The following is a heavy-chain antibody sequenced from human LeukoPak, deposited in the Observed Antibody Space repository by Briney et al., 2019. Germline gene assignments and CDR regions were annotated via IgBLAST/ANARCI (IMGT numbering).Heavy chain of an antibody. CDR3: ARLDYDYVWGSYRTTNIDY. Sequence: GESLKISCQGSGYSFTSYWIGWVRQMPGKGLEWMGIIYPGDSDTRYSPSFQGQVTISADKSISTAYLQWSSLKASDTATYYCARLDYDYVWGSYRTTNIDYWGQGTLVTVSS. J-gene: IGHJ4*02. D-gene: IGHD3-16*02. CDR1: GYSFTSYW. V-gene: IGHV5-51*01. CDR2: IYPGDSDT.